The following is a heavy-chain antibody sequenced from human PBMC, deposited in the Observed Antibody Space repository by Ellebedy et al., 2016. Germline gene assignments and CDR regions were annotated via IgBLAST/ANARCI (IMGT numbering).Heavy chain of an antibody. CDR3: ASGKNWGFGY. Sequence: GESLKISXAASGFTFTSYAMHWVRQAPGQRLEWMGWINAGNGNTKYSQKFQGRVTITRDTSASTAYMELSSLRSEDTAVYYCASGKNWGFGYWGQGTLVTVSS. CDR1: GFTFTSYA. V-gene: IGHV1-3*01. CDR2: INAGNGNT. J-gene: IGHJ4*02. D-gene: IGHD3-16*01.